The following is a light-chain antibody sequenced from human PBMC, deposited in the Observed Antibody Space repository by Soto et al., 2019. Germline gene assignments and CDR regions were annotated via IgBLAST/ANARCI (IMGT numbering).Light chain of an antibody. Sequence: DIVMTQSPLSLSVTPGEAASISCRCSQSLLHRNGNSYLDWYLQRPGQSPQLLISLASNRASGVPDRFSGSGSGTDFTLKISRVEAEDVGVYYCMQGTHWPWTFGQGTKVEIK. CDR2: LAS. J-gene: IGKJ1*01. CDR3: MQGTHWPWT. V-gene: IGKV2-28*01. CDR1: QSLLHRNGNSY.